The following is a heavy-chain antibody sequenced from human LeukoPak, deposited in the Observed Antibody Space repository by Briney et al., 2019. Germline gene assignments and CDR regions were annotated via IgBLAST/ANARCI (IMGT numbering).Heavy chain of an antibody. CDR3: ARTPPQRTLDY. V-gene: IGHV3-30*03. CDR1: GFTFSSYG. Sequence: AGGSLRLSCAASGFTFSSYGMHWVRQAPGKGLEWVAVISYDGSNKYYADSVKGRFTISRDNSKNTLYLQMNSLRAEDTAVYYCARTPPQRTLDYWGQGTLVTVSS. CDR2: ISYDGSNK. D-gene: IGHD1-14*01. J-gene: IGHJ4*02.